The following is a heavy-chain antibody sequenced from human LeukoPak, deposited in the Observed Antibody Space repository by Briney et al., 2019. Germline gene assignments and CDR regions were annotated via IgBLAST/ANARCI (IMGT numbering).Heavy chain of an antibody. D-gene: IGHD4-23*01. V-gene: IGHV4-39*01. Sequence: PSETLSLTCTVSGGSISSSGFHWGCIRQPPGRGLEWIGSTFYSGSTYYNPSLESRVTISVDTSKNQFSLKLSSVTAADTAVYYCARSFGGNSVNWYFDLWGRGTLVTVSS. CDR1: GGSISSSGFH. CDR3: ARSFGGNSVNWYFDL. CDR2: TFYSGST. J-gene: IGHJ2*01.